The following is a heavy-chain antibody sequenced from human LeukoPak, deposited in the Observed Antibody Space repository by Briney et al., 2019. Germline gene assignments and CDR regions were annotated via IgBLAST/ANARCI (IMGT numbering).Heavy chain of an antibody. J-gene: IGHJ4*02. D-gene: IGHD3-22*01. Sequence: GGSLRLSCAASGFTFSSYWMHWVRQAPGKGLEWVAVISYDGSNKYYADSVKGRFTISRDNSKNTLYLQMNSLRAEDTAVYYCARDAAYYYDSSGYLDYWGQGTLVTVSS. CDR3: ARDAAYYYDSSGYLDY. V-gene: IGHV3-30-3*01. CDR1: GFTFSSYW. CDR2: ISYDGSNK.